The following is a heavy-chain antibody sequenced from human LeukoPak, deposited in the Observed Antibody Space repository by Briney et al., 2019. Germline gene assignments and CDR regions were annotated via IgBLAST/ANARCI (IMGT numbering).Heavy chain of an antibody. CDR3: ARGPSHYYDSSGYRPNFDY. D-gene: IGHD3-22*01. Sequence: SETLSLTCAVYGGSFSGYYWRWIRQPPGKGLEWIGEINHSGSTNYNPSLKSRVTISVDTSKNQFSLKLSSVTAADTAVYYCARGPSHYYDSSGYRPNFDYWGQGTLVTVSS. V-gene: IGHV4-34*01. J-gene: IGHJ4*02. CDR1: GGSFSGYY. CDR2: INHSGST.